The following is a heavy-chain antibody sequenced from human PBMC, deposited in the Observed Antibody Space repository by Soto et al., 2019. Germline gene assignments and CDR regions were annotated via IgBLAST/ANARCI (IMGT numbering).Heavy chain of an antibody. J-gene: IGHJ6*03. CDR1: GFTFSSYW. D-gene: IGHD2-8*01. CDR2: INSDGSST. CDR3: ARDFPPPRLYEYAVYYYYMDV. Sequence: GGSLRLSCAASGFTFSSYWMHWVRQAPGKGLVWVSRINSDGSSTSYADSVKGRFTISRDNAKNTLYLQMNSLRAEDTAVYYCARDFPPPRLYEYAVYYYYMDVWGKGTTVTVSS. V-gene: IGHV3-74*01.